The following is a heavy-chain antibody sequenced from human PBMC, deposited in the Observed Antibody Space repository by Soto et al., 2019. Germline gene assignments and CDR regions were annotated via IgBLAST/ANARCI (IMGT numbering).Heavy chain of an antibody. Sequence: EVRLLESGGGLVQPGGSLRLSCAASGFTFSVYAMRWVRQAPGKGLEWVSGISGSGDSTHYADSVKGRFTVSRDNSKSMLYLQTNSLRAEDTVIYYCAKALYGGFTYWGQGTLVTVSS. CDR2: ISGSGDST. V-gene: IGHV3-23*01. CDR1: GFTFSVYA. D-gene: IGHD3-10*01. CDR3: AKALYGGFTY. J-gene: IGHJ4*02.